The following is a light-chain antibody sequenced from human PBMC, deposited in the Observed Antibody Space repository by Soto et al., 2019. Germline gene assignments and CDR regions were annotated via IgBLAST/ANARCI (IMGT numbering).Light chain of an antibody. V-gene: IGKV1-5*03. Sequence: DIQMTQSPSTLSASVGDGVTITCRASQSIGSWLAWYQQKPGKAPKLLIYTATNLQSGVPSRFSGSGSGTDFSLTISSLQTVDSATYFCQQYNDFQYTFGPGTKLEI. CDR2: TAT. CDR1: QSIGSW. J-gene: IGKJ2*01. CDR3: QQYNDFQYT.